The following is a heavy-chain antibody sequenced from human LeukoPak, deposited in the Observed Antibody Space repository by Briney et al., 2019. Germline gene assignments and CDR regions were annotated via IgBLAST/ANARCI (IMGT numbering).Heavy chain of an antibody. V-gene: IGHV4-34*01. CDR2: INHSGST. J-gene: IGHJ4*02. CDR1: GGSFSGYY. Sequence: SETLSLTCAVYGGSFSGYYWSWIRQPPGKGLEWIGEINHSGSTNYNPSLKSRVTISVDTSKNQFSLKLSSVTAADTAVFYCPRGLDTDFDYWGQGTLVTVSS. D-gene: IGHD5-18*01. CDR3: PRGLDTDFDY.